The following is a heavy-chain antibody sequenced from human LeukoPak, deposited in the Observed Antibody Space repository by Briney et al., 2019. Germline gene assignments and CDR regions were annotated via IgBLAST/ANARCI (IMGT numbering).Heavy chain of an antibody. V-gene: IGHV1-8*01. CDR2: MNPNSRNT. D-gene: IGHD2-8*01. CDR3: ARAPVGYYCTNGVCHDDAFDI. J-gene: IGHJ3*02. Sequence: ASVKVSCKASGYPFTTYDINWVRQAPGQGLEWMGWMNPNSRNTGYAQRFQGRVTMTRSTSISTAYMELSSLRSEDTAVYYCARAPVGYYCTNGVCHDDAFDIWAKGQWSPSLQ. CDR1: GYPFTTYD.